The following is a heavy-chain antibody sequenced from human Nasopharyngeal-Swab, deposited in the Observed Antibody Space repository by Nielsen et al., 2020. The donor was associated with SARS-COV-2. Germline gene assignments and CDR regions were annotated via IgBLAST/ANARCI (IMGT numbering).Heavy chain of an antibody. D-gene: IGHD6-25*01. J-gene: IGHJ4*02. V-gene: IGHV3-30*18. Sequence: GESLKISCAASGFTFSSYGMHWVRQAPGKGLEWVAVISYDGSNKYYADSVKGRFTISRDNSKNTLYLQMNSLRAEDTAVYYCAKGTKGSGGNYWGQGTLVTVSS. CDR3: AKGTKGSGGNY. CDR2: ISYDGSNK. CDR1: GFTFSSYG.